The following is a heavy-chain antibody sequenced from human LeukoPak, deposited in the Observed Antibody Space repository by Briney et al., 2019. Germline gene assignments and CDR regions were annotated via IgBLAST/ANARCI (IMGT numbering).Heavy chain of an antibody. D-gene: IGHD6-19*01. CDR1: GFTFSSYS. CDR2: ISGNSDTI. J-gene: IGHJ5*02. Sequence: GGSLRLSCAASGFTFSSYSMNWVRQAPGKGLEWVSYISGNSDTIYYADSVRGRFTISRDNAKNSLSLQMNSLRDEDTAVYYCARVVSGWPTFGPWGQGTLVTVSS. V-gene: IGHV3-48*02. CDR3: ARVVSGWPTFGP.